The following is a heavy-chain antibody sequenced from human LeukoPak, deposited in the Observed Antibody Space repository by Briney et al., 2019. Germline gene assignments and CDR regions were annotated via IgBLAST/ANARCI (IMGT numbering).Heavy chain of an antibody. CDR2: ISGSGGTT. D-gene: IGHD3-22*01. J-gene: IGHJ5*02. CDR3: TKGVVDYYDSSGYYPSDL. Sequence: GGSLRLSCAGFGFTFNSYGITWVRQAPGKGLKWASGISGSGGTTYYADSVKGQFTISRDNFNNTLYLQMNSMRVEDTALYFCTKGVVDYYDSSGYYPSDLWGQGTLVTVSS. CDR1: GFTFNSYG. V-gene: IGHV3-23*01.